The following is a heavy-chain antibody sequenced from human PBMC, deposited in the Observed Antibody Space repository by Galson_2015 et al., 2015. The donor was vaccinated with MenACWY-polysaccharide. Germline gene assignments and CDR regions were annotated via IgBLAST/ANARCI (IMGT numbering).Heavy chain of an antibody. D-gene: IGHD3-3*01. CDR2: IRASGGNT. V-gene: IGHV3-23*01. CDR3: AKDPGVSAGYFDL. Sequence: SLRLSCEASGFTFSSYAMSWVRQAPGKGLEWVSGIRASGGNTYYADSVKGRFTISRDNSKNTLYMQLNSLRAEDTAVYYCAKDPGVSAGYFDLWGRGALVTVSS. J-gene: IGHJ2*01. CDR1: GFTFSSYA.